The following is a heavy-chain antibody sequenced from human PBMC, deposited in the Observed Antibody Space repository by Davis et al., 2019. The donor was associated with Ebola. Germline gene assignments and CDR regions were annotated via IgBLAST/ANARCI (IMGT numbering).Heavy chain of an antibody. CDR3: ARALWLSYPMDV. CDR1: GYTFTSYD. J-gene: IGHJ6*02. V-gene: IGHV1-18*01. Sequence: ASVKVSCKASGYTFTSYDINWVRQAPGQGLEWMGWISAYNGNTNYAQKLQGRVTMTTDTSTSTAYMELRSLRSDDTAVYYCARALWLSYPMDVWGQGTTVTVSS. D-gene: IGHD3-3*01. CDR2: ISAYNGNT.